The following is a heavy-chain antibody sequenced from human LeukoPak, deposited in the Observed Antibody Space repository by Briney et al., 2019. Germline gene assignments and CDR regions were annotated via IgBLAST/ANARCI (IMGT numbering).Heavy chain of an antibody. J-gene: IGHJ4*02. D-gene: IGHD7-27*01. CDR3: ARDWGSIKVIADY. CDR1: GYTFTSYG. CDR2: ISSNSDNT. Sequence: ASVKVSCKATGYTFTSYGISWVRQAPGQGLEWMGWISSNSDNTNYAQKLQGRVTMTTDTSTSTAYMELRSLRSDDTALYFCARDWGSIKVIADYWGQGTLVTVSS. V-gene: IGHV1-18*01.